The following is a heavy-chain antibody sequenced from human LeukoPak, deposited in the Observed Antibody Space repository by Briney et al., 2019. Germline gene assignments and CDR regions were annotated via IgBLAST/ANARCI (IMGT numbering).Heavy chain of an antibody. J-gene: IGHJ3*02. V-gene: IGHV4-61*02. CDR1: GGSISGGSYY. Sequence: PSQTLSLTCTVSGGSISGGSYYWSWIRQPAGKGLEWIGRIYTSGSTNYNPSLKSRVTISVDTSKNQFSLKLSSVTAADTAVYYCARGRSVSSRTNIVVVPAAIYAFDIWGQGTMVTVSS. CDR2: IYTSGST. D-gene: IGHD2-2*02. CDR3: ARGRSVSSRTNIVVVPAAIYAFDI.